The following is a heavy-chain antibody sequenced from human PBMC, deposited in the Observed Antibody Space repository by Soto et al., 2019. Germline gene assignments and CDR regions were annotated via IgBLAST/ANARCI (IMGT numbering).Heavy chain of an antibody. J-gene: IGHJ5*02. Sequence: PSETLSLTCTVSGGSISSYYWSWIRQPPGKGLEWIGYIYYSGSTNYNPSLKSRVTISVDTSKNQFSLKLSSVTAADTAVYYCARDTPYYDILTGHWGFDPWGQGTLVTVSS. CDR1: GGSISSYY. D-gene: IGHD3-9*01. CDR2: IYYSGST. CDR3: ARDTPYYDILTGHWGFDP. V-gene: IGHV4-59*01.